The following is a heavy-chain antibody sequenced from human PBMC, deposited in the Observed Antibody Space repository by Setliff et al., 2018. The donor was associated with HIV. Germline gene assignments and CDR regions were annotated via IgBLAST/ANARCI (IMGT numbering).Heavy chain of an antibody. D-gene: IGHD5-18*01. CDR2: IYPGDSDT. CDR1: GYSFTSYW. CDR3: ARCYVDTTMVTYYFDY. J-gene: IGHJ4*02. Sequence: GESLKISCKGSGYSFTSYWIGWVRQMPGKGLEWMGIIYPGDSDTRYSPSFQGQVTISADKTITTAYLQWNSLKASDTAMYYCARCYVDTTMVTYYFDYWGQGTLVTVSS. V-gene: IGHV5-51*01.